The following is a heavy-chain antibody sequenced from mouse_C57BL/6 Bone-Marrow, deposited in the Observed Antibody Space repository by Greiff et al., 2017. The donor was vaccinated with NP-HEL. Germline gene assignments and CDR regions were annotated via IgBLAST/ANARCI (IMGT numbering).Heavy chain of an antibody. V-gene: IGHV1-59*01. CDR3: ARVDYGSSPFAY. J-gene: IGHJ3*01. Sequence: QVQLQQSGAELVRPGTSVKLSCKASGYTFTSYWMHWVKQRPGQGLEWIGVIDPSDSYTNYNPKVNGKATLTVATSSSTAYMQLSSLTSEDSAVYYCARVDYGSSPFAYWGQGTLVTVSA. CDR1: GYTFTSYW. CDR2: IDPSDSYT. D-gene: IGHD1-1*01.